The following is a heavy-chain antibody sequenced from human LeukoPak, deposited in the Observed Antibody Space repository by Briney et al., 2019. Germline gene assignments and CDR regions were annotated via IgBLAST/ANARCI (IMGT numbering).Heavy chain of an antibody. CDR3: ATQYSYGPYYFDY. J-gene: IGHJ4*02. V-gene: IGHV1-18*01. CDR2: ISAYNGNT. Sequence: ASVKVSCKASGYTFTSYGISWVRQAPGQGLEWMGWISAYNGNTNYAQKLQGRVNMTTDTYTSTDYMELRSLRSDDTAVYYCATQYSYGPYYFDYWGQGTLVTVSS. CDR1: GYTFTSYG. D-gene: IGHD5-18*01.